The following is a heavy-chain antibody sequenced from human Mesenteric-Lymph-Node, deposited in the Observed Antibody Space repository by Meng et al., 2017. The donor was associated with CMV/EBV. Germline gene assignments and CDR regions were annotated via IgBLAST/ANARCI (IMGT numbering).Heavy chain of an antibody. V-gene: IGHV3-21*01. J-gene: IGHJ6*02. Sequence: GGSLRLSCAASGFTFSSYSMNWVRQAPGKGLEWVSSISSSSSYIYYADSVKGRFTISRDNAKNSLYLQMNSLRAEDTAVYYCARDTLRDYYYGMDVWGQGTTVTVSS. CDR1: GFTFSSYS. CDR2: ISSSSSYI. CDR3: ARDTLRDYYYGMDV.